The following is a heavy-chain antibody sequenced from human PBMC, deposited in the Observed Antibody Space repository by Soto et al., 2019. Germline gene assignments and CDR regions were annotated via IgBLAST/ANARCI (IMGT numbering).Heavy chain of an antibody. V-gene: IGHV3-15*01. CDR3: TTDQHY. Sequence: PGESLKISCAASGFTFSSSAMSWVRQAPGKGLEWVGRMKSKTDGGTTDYAAPVKGRFTISRDDSKNTLYLQMNSLNTEDTAVYYCTTDQHYWGQGTLVTVSS. CDR1: GFTFSSSA. J-gene: IGHJ4*02. CDR2: MKSKTDGGTT.